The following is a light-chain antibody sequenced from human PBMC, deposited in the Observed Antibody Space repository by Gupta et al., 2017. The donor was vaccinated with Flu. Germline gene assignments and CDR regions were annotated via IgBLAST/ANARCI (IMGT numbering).Light chain of an antibody. J-gene: IGLJ3*02. CDR2: LTRYGSQ. Sequence: QLVLTQSPSASASLGASVKLTCTLSSGHSTYDIAWHHQQPDKGPRYLMELTRYGSQHKGDVIPDRFSGSSSGAARYLTISSLQSDDEGDYACQTCDTGIQVFGGGTRLTVL. V-gene: IGLV4-69*01. CDR1: SGHSTYD. CDR3: QTCDTGIQV.